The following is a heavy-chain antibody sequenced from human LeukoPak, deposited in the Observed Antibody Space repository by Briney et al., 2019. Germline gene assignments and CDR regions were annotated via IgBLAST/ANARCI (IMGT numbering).Heavy chain of an antibody. V-gene: IGHV5-51*01. CDR1: GYSFTSYW. Sequence: AGESLKISCKGSGYSFTSYWIGWVRQMPGRGLEWMGIIYPGDSDTRYSPSFEGQVTISADKSINTAYLQWSSLKASDTAMYYCSRHMRGVVIPAAMTAFDIWGQGTMVTVSS. CDR3: SRHMRGVVIPAAMTAFDI. CDR2: IYPGDSDT. D-gene: IGHD2-2*01. J-gene: IGHJ3*02.